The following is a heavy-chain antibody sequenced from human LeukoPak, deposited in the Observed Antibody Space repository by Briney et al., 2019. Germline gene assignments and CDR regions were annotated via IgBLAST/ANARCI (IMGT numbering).Heavy chain of an antibody. CDR3: AREAGLSSSYPYGMDV. D-gene: IGHD6-6*01. Sequence: SETLSLTCTVSGGSISSYYWSWIRQPPGKGLEWIGYIYYSGSTNYNPSLKSRVTISVDTSKNQFSLKLSSVTAADTAVYYCAREAGLSSSYPYGMDVWGQGTTVTVSS. J-gene: IGHJ6*02. CDR1: GGSISSYY. CDR2: IYYSGST. V-gene: IGHV4-59*01.